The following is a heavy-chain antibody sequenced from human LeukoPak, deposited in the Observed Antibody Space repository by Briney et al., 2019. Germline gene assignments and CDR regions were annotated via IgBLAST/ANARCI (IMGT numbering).Heavy chain of an antibody. CDR3: ARHPAVVTHLDY. J-gene: IGHJ4*02. V-gene: IGHV4-61*01. CDR1: GGSVSSGSYY. CDR2: IYYSGST. D-gene: IGHD4-23*01. Sequence: PSETLSFTCTVSGGSVSSGSYYWSSIRQPPGKRLEWIGYIYYSGSTNYNPSLKSRVTISVDTSKHQFSLKLSSVTAADTAVYYCARHPAVVTHLDYWGQGTLVTVSS.